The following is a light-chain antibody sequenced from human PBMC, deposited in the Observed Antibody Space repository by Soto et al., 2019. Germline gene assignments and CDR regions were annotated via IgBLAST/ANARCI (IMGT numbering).Light chain of an antibody. CDR3: QQSFTTPLT. J-gene: IGKJ4*01. CDR2: VAS. Sequence: DIQMTQSPSSLSASVGDRVTITCRASQSIGRFLNWHQQKPGKAPNVLINVASTLRSGVPSRFSGSGSGTDFNLTINSLQPEDFATYFCQQSFTTPLTFGGGTKVESK. CDR1: QSIGRF. V-gene: IGKV1-39*01.